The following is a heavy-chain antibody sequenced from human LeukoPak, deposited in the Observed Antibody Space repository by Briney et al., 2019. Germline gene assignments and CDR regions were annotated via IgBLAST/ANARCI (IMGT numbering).Heavy chain of an antibody. V-gene: IGHV4-34*01. CDR3: ARAPTVEWLSTYIDV. CDR2: TNLGGIT. Sequence: KPSETLSLTCGVYGGSLSGNYWSWIRQSPGKGLEWIGETNLGGITNYNPSLKSRVVISVDTSKNQVSLTLSSVTAADTAVYYCARAPTVEWLSTYIDVWGKGTTVTVSS. CDR1: GGSLSGNY. J-gene: IGHJ6*03. D-gene: IGHD3-3*01.